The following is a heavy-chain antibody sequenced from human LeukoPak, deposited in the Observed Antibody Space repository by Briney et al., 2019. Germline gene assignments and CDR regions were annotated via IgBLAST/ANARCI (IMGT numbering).Heavy chain of an antibody. J-gene: IGHJ3*02. CDR2: ISGSGDGSGGST. V-gene: IGHV3-23*01. D-gene: IGHD6-6*01. Sequence: GGSLRLSCVVSGFTFSNYAMSWVRQAPGKGLEWVSAISGSGDGSGGSTYYADSVKGRFTISRDNSKNTLYLQMNSLRAGDTAVYYCVREYSSSSGRAFDIWGQGTMVTVSP. CDR3: VREYSSSSGRAFDI. CDR1: GFTFSNYA.